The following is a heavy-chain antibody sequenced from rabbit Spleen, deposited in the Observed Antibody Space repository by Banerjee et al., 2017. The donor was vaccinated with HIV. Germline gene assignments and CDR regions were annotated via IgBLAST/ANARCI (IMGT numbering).Heavy chain of an antibody. V-gene: IGHV1S45*01. J-gene: IGHJ4*01. CDR1: GFSFSSSYY. Sequence: QEQLVESGGGLVQPEGSLTLTCTASGFSFSSSYYMCWVRQAPGKGLEWIACIYAGSSGSTYYASWAKGRFTISKTSSTTVTLQMTSLTAADTATYFCARDNAGYGGYGDAEDYYLTLWGPVSMV. CDR2: IYAGSSGST. CDR3: ARDNAGYGGYGDAEDYYLTL. D-gene: IGHD6-1*01.